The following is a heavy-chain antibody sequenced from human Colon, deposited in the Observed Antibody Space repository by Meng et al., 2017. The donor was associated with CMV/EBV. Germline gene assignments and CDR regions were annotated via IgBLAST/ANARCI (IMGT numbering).Heavy chain of an antibody. CDR3: IKEDWYFDF. J-gene: IGHJ4*02. Sequence: QGQFVRSGAEVKKPGASGKVSCKASGFTFTAKHLHWVRHAPGQGLEWMGWIYPQNGGTYFAQKFQGRVTMTSDTSISTAYMELSSLTSDDTAIYYCIKEDWYFDFWGQGTLVTVSS. V-gene: IGHV1-2*02. CDR2: IYPQNGGT. D-gene: IGHD2-21*01. CDR1: GFTFTAKH.